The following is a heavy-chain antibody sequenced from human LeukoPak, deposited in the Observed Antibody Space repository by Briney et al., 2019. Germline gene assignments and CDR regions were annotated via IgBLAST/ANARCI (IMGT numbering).Heavy chain of an antibody. CDR1: GYTFTGYY. D-gene: IGHD3-10*01. Sequence: ASVKVSCKASGYTFTGYYMHWVRQAPGQGLEWMGRINPNSGGTNYAQKFQGRVTMTRDTSISTAYMELSRLRSGDTAVYYCAREAVRGGTLDYWGQGTLVTVSS. CDR3: AREAVRGGTLDY. V-gene: IGHV1-2*06. CDR2: INPNSGGT. J-gene: IGHJ4*02.